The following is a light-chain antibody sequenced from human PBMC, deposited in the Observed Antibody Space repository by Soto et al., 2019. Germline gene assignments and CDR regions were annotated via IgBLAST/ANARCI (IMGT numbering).Light chain of an antibody. CDR3: QQYNSYPT. CDR1: QGISSY. Sequence: IQLTQSPSSLSASVGDRVTITCRASQGISSYLAWYQQKPGKAPKLLIYAASTLQSGVPSRFSGSGSGTEFTLTISSLQPDDFATYYCQQYNSYPTFGQGTKVDIK. V-gene: IGKV1-9*01. J-gene: IGKJ1*01. CDR2: AAS.